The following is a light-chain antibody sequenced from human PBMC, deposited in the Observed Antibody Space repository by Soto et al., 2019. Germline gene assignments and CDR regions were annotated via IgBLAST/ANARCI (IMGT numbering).Light chain of an antibody. V-gene: IGLV2-14*01. Sequence: QSALTQPASVSGSPGQSITISCTGTNSDVGTYNFVSWYQHHPGKAPKLMIFEVSNRPSGVSNRFSGSKSGNTASLTISGLHAEDAADYYCTSYTSSSTVLFGGGTQLTVL. J-gene: IGLJ2*01. CDR2: EVS. CDR3: TSYTSSSTVL. CDR1: NSDVGTYNF.